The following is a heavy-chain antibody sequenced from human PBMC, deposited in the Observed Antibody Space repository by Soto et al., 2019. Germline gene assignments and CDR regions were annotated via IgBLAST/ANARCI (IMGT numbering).Heavy chain of an antibody. CDR1: GGSIRSSY. CDR2: IYYSGNA. V-gene: IGHV4-59*01. D-gene: IGHD3-9*01. J-gene: IGHJ5*02. Sequence: PSETRSLTCTVSGGSIRSSYWSWIRQPPGKGLEWIGYIYYSGNANYNPSLKSRVTISLDTSSNQFSLNLSSVIAADTAIYYCARARSYDILTGYQNWFGPWGQGTLVTVS. CDR3: ARARSYDILTGYQNWFGP.